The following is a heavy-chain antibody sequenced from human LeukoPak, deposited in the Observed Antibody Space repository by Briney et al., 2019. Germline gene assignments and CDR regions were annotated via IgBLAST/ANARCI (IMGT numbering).Heavy chain of an antibody. D-gene: IGHD6-13*01. V-gene: IGHV1-8*03. Sequence: ASVKVSCKASGYTFTSYDINWVRQATGQGLEWMGWMNPNSGNTGYAQKFQGRVTITRNTSISTAYMELSSLRSEDTAVYYCARESHSSSWWASYYYYYMDVWGKGTTVTVSS. CDR1: GYTFTSYD. CDR3: ARESHSSSWWASYYYYYMDV. J-gene: IGHJ6*03. CDR2: MNPNSGNT.